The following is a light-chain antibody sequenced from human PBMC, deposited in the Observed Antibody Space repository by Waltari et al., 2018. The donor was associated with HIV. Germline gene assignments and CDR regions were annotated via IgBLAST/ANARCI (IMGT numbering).Light chain of an antibody. CDR3: ASWDDSLNAFV. CDR1: NSNIESNY. J-gene: IGLJ1*01. Sequence: QSVLTQPPSASATPGQRITISCSGGNSNIESNYVIWSQQLPGTAPKVFIYRNSQRPSGVPDRFSGSKSGTSASLIISGLRSGDEADYYCASWDDSLNAFVFGTGTKVTVL. CDR2: RNS. V-gene: IGLV1-47*01.